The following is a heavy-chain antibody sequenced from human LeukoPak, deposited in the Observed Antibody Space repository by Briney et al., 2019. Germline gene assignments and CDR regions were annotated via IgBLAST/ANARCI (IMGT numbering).Heavy chain of an antibody. CDR2: ISSSSSYI. CDR3: ASNIPYYYGSGSYSFDY. CDR1: GFTFSSYS. J-gene: IGHJ4*02. D-gene: IGHD3-10*01. Sequence: GGSLRLSCAASGFTFSSYSMNWVRQAPGKGLEWVSSISSSSSYIYYADSVKGRFTISRDNAKNSLYLQMNSLRAEDTAVYYCASNIPYYYGSGSYSFDYWGQGTLVTVSS. V-gene: IGHV3-21*01.